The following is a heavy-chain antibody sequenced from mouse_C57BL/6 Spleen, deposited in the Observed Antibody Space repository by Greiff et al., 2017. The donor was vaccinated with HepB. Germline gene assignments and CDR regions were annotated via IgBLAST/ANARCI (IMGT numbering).Heavy chain of an antibody. D-gene: IGHD1-1*01. V-gene: IGHV14-2*01. CDR3: ARDYGSRKDYAMDY. CDR2: IDPEDGET. CDR1: GFNIKDYY. Sequence: EVQRVESGAELVKPGASVKLSCTASGFNIKDYYMHWVKQRTEQGLEWIGRIDPEDGETKYAPKFQGKATITADTSSNTAYLQLSSLTSEDTAVYYCARDYGSRKDYAMDYWGQGTSVTVSS. J-gene: IGHJ4*01.